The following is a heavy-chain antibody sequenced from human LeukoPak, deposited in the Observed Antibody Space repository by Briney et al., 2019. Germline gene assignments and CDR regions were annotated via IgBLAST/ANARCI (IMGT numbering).Heavy chain of an antibody. J-gene: IGHJ4*02. CDR1: GSTFSSYA. CDR3: ARGENYYYDSSGYYTF. CDR2: IIPIFGTA. D-gene: IGHD3-22*01. V-gene: IGHV1-69*05. Sequence: ASVKVSCKASGSTFSSYAISWVRQAPGQGLEWMGRIIPIFGTANYAQKFQGRVTITTDESTSTAYMELSSLRSEDAAVYYCARGENYYYDSSGYYTFWGQGTLVTVSS.